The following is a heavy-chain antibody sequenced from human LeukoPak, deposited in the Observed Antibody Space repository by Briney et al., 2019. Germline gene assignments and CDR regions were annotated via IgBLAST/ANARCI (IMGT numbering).Heavy chain of an antibody. V-gene: IGHV3-7*01. D-gene: IGHD3-10*01. CDR2: IKQDGSEK. CDR1: GFTVSRYY. J-gene: IGHJ5*02. CDR3: ARARLRFGDNGANWFDP. Sequence: GGSLRLSCAASGFTVSRYYLSWVRQAPGKGLEWVANIKQDGSEKYYVDSVKGRFTISRDNAKNSLYLQMNSLRADDTAVYYCARARLRFGDNGANWFDPWGQGTLVTVSS.